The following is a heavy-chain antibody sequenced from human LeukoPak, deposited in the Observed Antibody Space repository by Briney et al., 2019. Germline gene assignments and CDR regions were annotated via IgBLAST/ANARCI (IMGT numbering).Heavy chain of an antibody. CDR2: INSDGSST. Sequence: GGSLRLSCAASGFTFSSYWMHWVRQAPGKGPVWVSRINSDGSSTSYADSVKGRFTISRDNAKNTLYLQMNSLRAEDTAVYYCAYYGSGSPFDYWGQGTLVTVSS. V-gene: IGHV3-74*01. D-gene: IGHD3-10*01. CDR3: AYYGSGSPFDY. CDR1: GFTFSSYW. J-gene: IGHJ4*02.